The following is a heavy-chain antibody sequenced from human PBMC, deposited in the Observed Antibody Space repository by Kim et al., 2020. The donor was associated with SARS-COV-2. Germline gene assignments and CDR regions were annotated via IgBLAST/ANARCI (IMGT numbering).Heavy chain of an antibody. Sequence: GGSLRLSCAASGFTFGKYSMTWVRQAPGKGLEWVSSINQNSSKITCADSLKGRFTISRDNAKNSLYLQMNSLRAEDTAFYYCAKDHIGCNSYDCWDNGT. CDR1: GFTFGKYS. CDR3: AKDHIGCNSYDC. CDR2: INQNSSKI. D-gene: IGHD1-1*01. J-gene: IGHJ5*01. V-gene: IGHV3-7*01.